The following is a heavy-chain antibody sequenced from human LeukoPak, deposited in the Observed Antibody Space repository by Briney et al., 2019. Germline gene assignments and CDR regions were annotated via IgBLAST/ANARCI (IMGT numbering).Heavy chain of an antibody. CDR1: GFTFSSYS. CDR2: ISWGSNVI. Sequence: GGSLRLSCAASGFTFSSYSMNWVRQAPGKGLEWLSYISWGSNVIYYADSVKGRFTTSRDDAKNSLFLQMNSLRDEDTALYYCARDPRYSYALDHWGRGTLVTVSS. D-gene: IGHD5-18*01. CDR3: ARDPRYSYALDH. V-gene: IGHV3-48*02. J-gene: IGHJ4*02.